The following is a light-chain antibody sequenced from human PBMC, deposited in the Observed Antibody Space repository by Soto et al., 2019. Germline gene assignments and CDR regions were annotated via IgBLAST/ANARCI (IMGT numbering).Light chain of an antibody. CDR1: QSVDSAF. CDR2: GAS. V-gene: IGKV3-20*01. J-gene: IGKJ1*01. CDR3: QQYASSLT. Sequence: EIVLTQSPGSLSLSLGERATLSCRASQSVDSAFFAWYQQKPGQPPRLLMYGASRRATGIPDRFSGSGSGTDFTLTISRLEPEDFSVYYCQQYASSLTFGQGTKVDI.